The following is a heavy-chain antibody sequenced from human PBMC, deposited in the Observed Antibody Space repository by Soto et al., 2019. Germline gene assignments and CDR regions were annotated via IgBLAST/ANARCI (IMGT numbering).Heavy chain of an antibody. CDR2: IWYDGSKK. V-gene: IGHV3-33*01. J-gene: IGHJ6*02. D-gene: IGHD3-3*01. CDR1: GFTFSSFG. CDR3: ARDASYYSLWSGYYPSRYGMDV. Sequence: QVQVVESGGGVVQPGRSLRLSCAASGFTFSSFGMHWVRQAPGKGLEWVSLIWYDGSKKSYGDSVKGRFTISRDNSRNTVYLQMNSLIADETSVYYCARDASYYSLWSGYYPSRYGMDVWGQGTTVTVSS.